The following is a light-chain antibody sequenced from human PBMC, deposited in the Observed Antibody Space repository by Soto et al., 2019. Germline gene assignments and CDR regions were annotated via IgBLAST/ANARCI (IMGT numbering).Light chain of an antibody. CDR1: QRLLHSNGNHF. CDR2: LGS. CDR3: MQALQTPYT. J-gene: IGKJ5*01. Sequence: EIVMTQSPPSLTVTPGEPASISCRSSQRLLHSNGNHFPDWYLQKPGQSPQPLIYLGSYRASGVPDRVSGSGAGTDFTLKITRVEAEDVGIYYCMQALQTPYTFGQGTRLEIK. V-gene: IGKV2-28*01.